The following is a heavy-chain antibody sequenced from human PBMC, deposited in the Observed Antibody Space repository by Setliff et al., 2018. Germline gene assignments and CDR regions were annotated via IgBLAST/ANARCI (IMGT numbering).Heavy chain of an antibody. CDR3: ARSPYSSSWSQEEYSGAFDI. CDR2: ISGHNGDT. CDR1: GYPFTNYG. D-gene: IGHD6-13*01. Sequence: ASVKVSCKTSGYPFTNYGLSWVRQAPGQGLEWMGWISGHNGDTKLAQNFQGRVTVTTDTSTSTAYMELRSLRSEDTAVYYCARSPYSSSWSQEEYSGAFDIWGQGTMVTVPS. J-gene: IGHJ3*02. V-gene: IGHV1-18*01.